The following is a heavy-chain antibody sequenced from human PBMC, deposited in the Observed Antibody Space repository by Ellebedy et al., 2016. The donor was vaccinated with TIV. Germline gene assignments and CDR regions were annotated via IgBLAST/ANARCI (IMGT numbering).Heavy chain of an antibody. Sequence: GESLKISCAASGFTFSSYAMSWVRQAPGKGLEWVSGFGVSGDTTYYTDSVKDRFTVSRDNSRNTLYLQMNSLRAEDTAIYYCARGTIIPAAPFDPWGQGTLVTVSS. CDR1: GFTFSSYA. V-gene: IGHV3-23*01. J-gene: IGHJ5*02. CDR2: FGVSGDTT. D-gene: IGHD2-2*01. CDR3: ARGTIIPAAPFDP.